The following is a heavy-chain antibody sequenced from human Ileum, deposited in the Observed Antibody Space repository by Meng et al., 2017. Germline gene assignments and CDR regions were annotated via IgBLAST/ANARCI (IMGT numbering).Heavy chain of an antibody. J-gene: IGHJ4*02. CDR1: GYTFTSYG. D-gene: IGHD5-24*01. Sequence: VQLVDAGAEVKKPGASVKVSCKASGYTFTSYGISWVRQAPGQGLEWMGWFVNYVDTYPAPKFQGRVTMTTDTHTNTAFMELRSLTSDDTAVYYCASGTPGRGYCDYWGQGTLVTVSS. CDR2: FVNYVDT. V-gene: IGHV1-18*01. CDR3: ASGTPGRGYCDY.